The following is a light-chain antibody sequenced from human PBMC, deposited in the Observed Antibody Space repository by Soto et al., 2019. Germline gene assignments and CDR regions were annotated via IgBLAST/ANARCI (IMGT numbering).Light chain of an antibody. J-gene: IGKJ1*01. CDR2: TSS. Sequence: DIQLTQSPSSLSASVGDRVIITCRASQSISTSLNWYQQKPGKAPNLLIFTSSNLESGVPSRFSGSGSGTDFTLTISSLQPEDFATYFCQQGYSRPRTFGQGTKVEIK. V-gene: IGKV1-39*01. CDR3: QQGYSRPRT. CDR1: QSISTS.